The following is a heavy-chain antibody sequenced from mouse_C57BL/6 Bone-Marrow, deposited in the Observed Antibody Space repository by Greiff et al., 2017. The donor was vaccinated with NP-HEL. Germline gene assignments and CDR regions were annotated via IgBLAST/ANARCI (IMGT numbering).Heavy chain of an antibody. CDR3: ARDYYYGSRGY. CDR1: GFTFSSYA. Sequence: DVQLQESGGGLVKPGGSLKLSCAASGFTFSSYAMSWVRQTPEKRLEWVATISDGGSYTYYPDNVKGRFTISRDNAKNNLYLQMSHLKSEDTAMYYCARDYYYGSRGYWGQGTTLTVSS. J-gene: IGHJ2*01. CDR2: ISDGGSYT. D-gene: IGHD1-1*01. V-gene: IGHV5-4*01.